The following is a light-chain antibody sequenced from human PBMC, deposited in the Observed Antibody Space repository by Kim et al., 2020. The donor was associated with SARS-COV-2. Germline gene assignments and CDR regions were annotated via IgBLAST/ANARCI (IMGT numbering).Light chain of an antibody. J-gene: IGLJ3*02. CDR3: QSYDSSNHAV. CDR2: EDN. CDR1: IGSISSNY. Sequence: TVPIACTRMIGSISSNYVPWYHLRPASSPPAVISEDNHRPSGVPDRFSGSIDSSSNSASLTISGLKTEDEADYYCQSYDSSNHAVFGGGTQLTVL. V-gene: IGLV6-57*01.